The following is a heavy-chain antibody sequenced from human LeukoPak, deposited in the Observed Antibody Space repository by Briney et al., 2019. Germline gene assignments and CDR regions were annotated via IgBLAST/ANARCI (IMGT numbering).Heavy chain of an antibody. CDR2: IKSKTDGGTT. CDR3: TTRGGSFSIFDY. D-gene: IGHD1-26*01. CDR1: GFTLSDAW. V-gene: IGHV3-15*01. J-gene: IGHJ4*02. Sequence: GGSLRLSCAASGFTLSDAWMSWVRQAPGKGREWVGRIKSKTDGGTTDYAAPVKGRFTISRDDSKNTLYLQMNSLKTEDTAVYYCTTRGGSFSIFDYWGQGTLVTVSS.